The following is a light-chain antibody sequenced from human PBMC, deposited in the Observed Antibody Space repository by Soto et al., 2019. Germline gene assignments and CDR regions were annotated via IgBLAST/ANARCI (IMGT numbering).Light chain of an antibody. J-gene: IGKJ4*01. V-gene: IGKV1-5*03. CDR3: QQYERYPMT. Sequence: DSQMTQFPSTLSASVGVRVTITCRASQSISPWLAWYQQKPGKAPKILISKASTLQSGVPPRFSGSGSGTEFTLTISSLQPDDFATYYCQQYERYPMTFGGGTKVDIK. CDR2: KAS. CDR1: QSISPW.